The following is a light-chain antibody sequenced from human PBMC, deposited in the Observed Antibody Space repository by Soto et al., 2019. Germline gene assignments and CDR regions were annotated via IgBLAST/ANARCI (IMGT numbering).Light chain of an antibody. Sequence: EIVMTQSPATLAVSPGERATLSCRASQSVSSRLAWYQQKRGQAPRLLIYDASTRATGIPARFSGSGSGTEFNLTISSLEPEDFAVYYCQQRSIRPLMYTFGQGTRLEIK. J-gene: IGKJ5*01. CDR1: QSVSSR. V-gene: IGKV3-15*01. CDR3: QQRSIRPLMYT. CDR2: DAS.